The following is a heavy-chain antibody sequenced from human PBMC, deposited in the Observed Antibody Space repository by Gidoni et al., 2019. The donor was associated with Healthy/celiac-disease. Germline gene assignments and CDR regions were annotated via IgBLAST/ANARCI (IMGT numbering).Heavy chain of an antibody. CDR1: GGSFSGYY. V-gene: IGHV4-34*01. CDR3: ARGSPGRYCSSTSCSNLDY. Sequence: QVQLQQWGAGLLKPSETLSLTCAVYGGSFSGYYWSWIRQPPGKGLEWIGEINHSGSTNYNPSLKRRVTISVDTSKNQFSLKLSSVTAADTAVYYCARGSPGRYCSSTSCSNLDYWGQGTLVTVSS. D-gene: IGHD2-2*01. J-gene: IGHJ4*02. CDR2: INHSGST.